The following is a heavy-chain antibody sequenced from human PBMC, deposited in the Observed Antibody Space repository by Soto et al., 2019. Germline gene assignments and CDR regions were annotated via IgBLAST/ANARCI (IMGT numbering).Heavy chain of an antibody. CDR2: TYHSGGT. J-gene: IGHJ4*01. CDR1: GDSISSGGYS. V-gene: IGHV4-30-2*01. CDR3: ARDSLSGYYFHY. Sequence: QLQLQESGSGLVKPSQTLSLTCVVSGDSISSGGYSWNWIRQPPGKGLEWIGHTYHSGGTLYNPSHDSRVTISVDKSKNQLSLRLTSVTAAATAVYYCARDSLSGYYFHYWGHGTLVTVSS. D-gene: IGHD3-22*01.